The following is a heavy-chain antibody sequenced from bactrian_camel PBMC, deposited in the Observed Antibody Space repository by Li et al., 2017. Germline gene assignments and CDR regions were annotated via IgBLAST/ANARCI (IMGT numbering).Heavy chain of an antibody. CDR1: GFPFSTYS. J-gene: IGHJ6*01. Sequence: HVQLVESGGGSVQPGGSLRLSCAASGFPFSTYSLTWVRQAAGKGLEWVARISGDGTNAWYTDPVKGRFTISRDNAKNTLDLQLTSLNAEDTALYYCARTYGGDWMSWTGFGSWGRGTQVTVS. CDR2: ISGDGTNA. V-gene: IGHV3S5*01. CDR3: ARTYGGDWMSWTGFGS. D-gene: IGHD2*01.